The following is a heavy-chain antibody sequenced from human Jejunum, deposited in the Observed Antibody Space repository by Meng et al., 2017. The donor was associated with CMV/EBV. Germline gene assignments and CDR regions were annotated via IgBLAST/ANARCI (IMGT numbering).Heavy chain of an antibody. CDR1: GYTFTNYG. D-gene: IGHD2-21*01. J-gene: IGHJ4*02. V-gene: IGHV1-18*01. CDR2: ISAYNGNT. Sequence: QAQLGQAGGEVKKPGASLKVSCKASGYTFTNYGITWVRQAPGQGLEWMGWISAYNGNTNYAQKLQGRVTMTTDTSTSTAYMELRSLRSDDTAVYFCSRGGGGDGTYLLDYWGQGTLVTVSS. CDR3: SRGGGGDGTYLLDY.